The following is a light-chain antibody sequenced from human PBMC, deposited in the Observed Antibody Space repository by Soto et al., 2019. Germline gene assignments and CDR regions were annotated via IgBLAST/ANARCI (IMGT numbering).Light chain of an antibody. CDR3: QQFYRYPWT. Sequence: DIQMTQSPSALSASVGDTVTITCRASQSVDTCLAWYQQKPGKVPHLLIYKASRLETGVPSRFSGSGSVTDYTLTITGLQTDDFATYYCQQFYRYPWTFGQGTKVEI. J-gene: IGKJ1*01. CDR2: KAS. V-gene: IGKV1-5*03. CDR1: QSVDTC.